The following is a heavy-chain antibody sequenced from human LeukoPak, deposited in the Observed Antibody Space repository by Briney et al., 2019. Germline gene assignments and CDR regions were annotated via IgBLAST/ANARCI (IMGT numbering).Heavy chain of an antibody. V-gene: IGHV3-23*01. CDR1: GFTFSSYA. CDR3: AKGLGRSGWVDAFNI. Sequence: GGSLRLSCAASGFTFSSYAMSWVRQAPGKGLEWVSGIFASGDTTYYTYSVKGRFTISRDNSKNTLYLQMNSLRAEDTAIYYCAKGLGRSGWVDAFNIWGQGTMVTVSS. J-gene: IGHJ3*02. CDR2: IFASGDTT. D-gene: IGHD6-19*01.